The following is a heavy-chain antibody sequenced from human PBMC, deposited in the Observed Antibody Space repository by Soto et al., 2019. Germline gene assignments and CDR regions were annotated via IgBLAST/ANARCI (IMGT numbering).Heavy chain of an antibody. CDR1: GGSISSSSYY. CDR3: ARESSGSYYYYYYYGMDV. D-gene: IGHD3-10*01. CDR2: IYYSGST. J-gene: IGHJ6*02. V-gene: IGHV4-39*02. Sequence: QLQLQESGPGLVKPSETLSLTCTVSGGSISSSSYYWGWIRQPPGKGLEWIGSIYYSGSTYYNPSLKSRVTISVDTSKNQFSLKLSSVTAADTAVYYCARESSGSYYYYYYYGMDVWGQGTTVTVSS.